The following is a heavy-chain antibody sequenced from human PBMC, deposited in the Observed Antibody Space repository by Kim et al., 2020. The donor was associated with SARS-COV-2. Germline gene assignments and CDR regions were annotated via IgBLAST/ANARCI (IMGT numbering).Heavy chain of an antibody. J-gene: IGHJ4*02. CDR1: GVSMSSSVSY. CDR3: ARLHYDSGSFYKRPFDS. CDR2: VFYSGST. V-gene: IGHV4-39*01. Sequence: SETLSLTCTVSGVSMSSSVSYWGWIRQHPGKGLEGIASVFYSGSTYYNPSLKSRVTMSVDTSNNQFSLSLTSVTAADTSVYYCARLHYDSGSFYKRPFDSWGRGPLVTVSS. D-gene: IGHD3-10*01.